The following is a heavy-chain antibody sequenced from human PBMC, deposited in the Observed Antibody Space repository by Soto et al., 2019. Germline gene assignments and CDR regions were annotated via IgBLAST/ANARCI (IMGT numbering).Heavy chain of an antibody. J-gene: IGHJ4*02. D-gene: IGHD3-9*01. Sequence: GGSLRLSCAASGFTFSDYYMSWIRQAPGKGLEWVSYISSSGSTIYYADSVKGRFTISRDNAKNSLYLQMNSLRAEDTAVYYCARDRRDFDWLSHFDYWGQGTLVTVSS. V-gene: IGHV3-11*01. CDR1: GFTFSDYY. CDR3: ARDRRDFDWLSHFDY. CDR2: ISSSGSTI.